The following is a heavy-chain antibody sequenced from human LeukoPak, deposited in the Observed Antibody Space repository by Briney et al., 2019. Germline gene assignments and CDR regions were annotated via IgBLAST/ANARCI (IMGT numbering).Heavy chain of an antibody. Sequence: PSETLSLTCTVSGGSIRSYHWSWIRQPPGKGLEWIGYIHYSGFTNYNPSLKSRVTISIDTSKNQLSLKLNSVTAADTAVYYCSRREDSGTSGYYGLWGQGTLVTVSS. V-gene: IGHV4-59*08. CDR3: SRREDSGTSGYYGL. J-gene: IGHJ4*02. CDR2: IHYSGFT. D-gene: IGHD3-22*01. CDR1: GGSIRSYH.